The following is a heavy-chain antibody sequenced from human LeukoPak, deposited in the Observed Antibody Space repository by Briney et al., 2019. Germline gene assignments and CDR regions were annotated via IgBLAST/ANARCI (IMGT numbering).Heavy chain of an antibody. Sequence: PGGSLRLSCAASGITISSNHMTWVRQVPGKGLEWVSVIYSDGTISYADSVKGRFTISRDNSENTLYLQMNSLRVEDTAVYYCAREVGGGASGQWGQGTLVTVSS. CDR1: GITISSNH. D-gene: IGHD3-16*01. CDR2: IYSDGTI. V-gene: IGHV3-66*01. CDR3: AREVGGGASGQ. J-gene: IGHJ4*02.